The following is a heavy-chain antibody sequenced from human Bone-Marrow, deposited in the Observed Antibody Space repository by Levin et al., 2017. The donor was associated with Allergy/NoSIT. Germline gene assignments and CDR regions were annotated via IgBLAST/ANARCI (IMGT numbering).Heavy chain of an antibody. V-gene: IGHV3-7*01. CDR1: GFTSSNYW. J-gene: IGHJ6*02. Sequence: QHGESLKISCAASGFTSSNYWMNWVRQAPGKGLEWVANINEYGTRKNYVDSVKGRFSISRDNPKNSVSLQLDSLRVEDTAVYYCARGSDVVRGHEYVYKWDVWGRGTTVIVS. CDR2: INEYGTRK. D-gene: IGHD3-10*01. CDR3: ARGSDVVRGHEYVYKWDV.